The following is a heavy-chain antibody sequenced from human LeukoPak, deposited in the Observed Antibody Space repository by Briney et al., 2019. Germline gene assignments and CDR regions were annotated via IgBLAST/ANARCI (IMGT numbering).Heavy chain of an antibody. CDR1: GFTFSDYY. V-gene: IGHV3-11*03. Sequence: PGGSLRLSCAASGFTFSDYYMSWIRQAPGKGLEWVSYISSSSSCTNYADSVKGRFTISRDNAKNSLFLQMNSLRADDTAVYYCARSAVVTPRGVFDYWGQGTLVTVSS. D-gene: IGHD4-23*01. CDR3: ARSAVVTPRGVFDY. CDR2: ISSSSSCT. J-gene: IGHJ4*02.